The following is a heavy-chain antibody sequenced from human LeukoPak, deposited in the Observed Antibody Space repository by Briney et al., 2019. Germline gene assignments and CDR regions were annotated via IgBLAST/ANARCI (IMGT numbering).Heavy chain of an antibody. CDR1: GGSISSSSYY. J-gene: IGHJ4*02. CDR2: IYYSGST. CDR3: ARLPYCSGGRCQQGGY. D-gene: IGHD2-15*01. Sequence: PSETLSLTCTVSGGSISSSSYYWGWIRQPPGKGLEWIGSIYYSGSTYYNPSLKSRVTISVDTSKNQFSLKLSSVTAADTAVYYCARLPYCSGGRCQQGGYWGQRALVTVSS. V-gene: IGHV4-39*01.